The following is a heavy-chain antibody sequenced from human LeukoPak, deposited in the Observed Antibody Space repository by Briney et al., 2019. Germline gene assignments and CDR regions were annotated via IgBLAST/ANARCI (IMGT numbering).Heavy chain of an antibody. CDR3: ARHGRYFDSDAFDI. J-gene: IGHJ3*02. D-gene: IGHD3-9*01. Sequence: SETLSLTCTVSGGSISSYYWSWIRQPPGKGLEWIGYIYYSGSTNYNPSLKSRVTISVDTSKNQFSLKLSSVTAADTAAYYCARHGRYFDSDAFDIWGQGTMVTVSS. V-gene: IGHV4-59*08. CDR1: GGSISSYY. CDR2: IYYSGST.